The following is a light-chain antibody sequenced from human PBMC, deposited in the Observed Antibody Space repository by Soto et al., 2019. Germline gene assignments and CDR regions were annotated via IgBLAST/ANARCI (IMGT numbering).Light chain of an antibody. Sequence: QSALTQPASVSGSPGQSIPISCTGTSSDVGGYNYVSWYQQHPGKAPKLMIYDVSNRPSGVSNRFSGSKSGNTASLTISGLQAEDEADYYCSSYTSSSTLAVFGGGTQLTVL. CDR3: SSYTSSSTLAV. V-gene: IGLV2-14*01. J-gene: IGLJ2*01. CDR2: DVS. CDR1: SSDVGGYNY.